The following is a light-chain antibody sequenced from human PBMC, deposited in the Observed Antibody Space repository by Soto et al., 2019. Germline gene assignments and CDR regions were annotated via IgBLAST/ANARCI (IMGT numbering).Light chain of an antibody. J-gene: IGKJ4*02. CDR2: GAS. Sequence: EIFMTQSPATLSVFPGERVILSYRASQSVGSTLAWYQQKPGQAPRLLIRGASTRATGVPARFSGSGSGTEFTLTISSLQSEDFAVYYCQQYSSSLTFGGGTTLEIK. CDR3: QQYSSSLT. CDR1: QSVGST. V-gene: IGKV3-15*01.